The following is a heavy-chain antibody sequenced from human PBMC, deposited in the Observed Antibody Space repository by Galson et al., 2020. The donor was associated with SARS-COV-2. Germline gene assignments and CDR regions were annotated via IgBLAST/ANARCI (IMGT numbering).Heavy chain of an antibody. J-gene: IGHJ6*02. D-gene: IGHD3-10*01. CDR3: AREGSAGDYYYYGLDV. CDR2: ISHDGTNY. Sequence: GGSLRLSCAASEFTFNKYALHWVRQPPGKGLEWVASISHDGTNYYNADAVKGRFSISRDNAKNTLYLQMNTLRPEDTALYYCAREGSAGDYYYYGLDVWGQGTTVTVSS. V-gene: IGHV3-30-3*01. CDR1: EFTFNKYA.